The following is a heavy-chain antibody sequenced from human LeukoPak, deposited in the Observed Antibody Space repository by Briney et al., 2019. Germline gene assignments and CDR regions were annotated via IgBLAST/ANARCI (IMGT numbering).Heavy chain of an antibody. Sequence: GGSLRLSCSASGFTFRSYGMSWVRQAPGRGLEWVSAISGSGGRTYYADSVKGRFTISRDNAKNSLYLQMNSLRAEDTALYYCACSSGYYYVLDYWGQGTLVTVSS. J-gene: IGHJ4*02. V-gene: IGHV3-23*01. CDR2: ISGSGGRT. CDR3: ACSSGYYYVLDY. CDR1: GFTFRSYG. D-gene: IGHD3-22*01.